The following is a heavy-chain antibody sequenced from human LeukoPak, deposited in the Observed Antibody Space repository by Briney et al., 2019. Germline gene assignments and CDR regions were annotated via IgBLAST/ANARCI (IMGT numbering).Heavy chain of an antibody. J-gene: IGHJ5*02. CDR3: AREAAVEMATASFDP. V-gene: IGHV1-2*02. CDR1: GYTFTGYY. D-gene: IGHD5-24*01. Sequence: ASVKVSCKASGYTFTGYYMHWVRQAPGQGFEWMGWINPDSGGTNYAQKFQGRVTMTRDTSISTAYMELSRLRSDDTAVYYCAREAAVEMATASFDPWGQGTLVTVSS. CDR2: INPDSGGT.